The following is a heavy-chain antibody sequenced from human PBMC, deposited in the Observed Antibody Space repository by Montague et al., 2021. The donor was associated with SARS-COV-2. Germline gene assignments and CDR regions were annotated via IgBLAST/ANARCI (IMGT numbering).Heavy chain of an antibody. CDR3: GRGRKVVPWFRYYDMDV. D-gene: IGHD1-14*01. CDR1: DGSFSGYY. J-gene: IGHJ6*02. Sequence: SETLSLTCAVYDGSFSGYYWNWIRQPPGKGLEWIGEISHGGTTNSNPSLKSRAPISLDKSKSQFSLKLTSVTAADTAIYYCGRGRKVVPWFRYYDMDVWGQGTTVTVSS. CDR2: ISHGGTT. V-gene: IGHV4-34*01.